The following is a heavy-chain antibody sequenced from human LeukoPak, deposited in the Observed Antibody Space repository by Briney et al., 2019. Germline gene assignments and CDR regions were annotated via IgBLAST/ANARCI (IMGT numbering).Heavy chain of an antibody. V-gene: IGHV4-39*07. J-gene: IGHJ3*02. D-gene: IGHD3-9*01. CDR3: ARGLLAAGYYEYDAFDI. CDR1: GGSISSSSYY. Sequence: SETLSLTCTVSGGSISSSSYYWGWIRQPPGKGLEWIGSIYYSGSTNYNPSLKSRVTISVDTSKNQFSLKLSSVTAADTAVYYCARGLLAAGYYEYDAFDIWGQGTMVTVSS. CDR2: IYYSGST.